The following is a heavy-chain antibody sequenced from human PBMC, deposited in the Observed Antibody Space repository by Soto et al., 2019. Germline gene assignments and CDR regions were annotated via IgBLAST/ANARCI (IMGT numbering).Heavy chain of an antibody. J-gene: IGHJ4*02. CDR1: GFTFSSYA. CDR3: ARDKSPYSSGWPNRHFDY. CDR2: MSYDGSNK. Sequence: QVQLVESGGGVVQPGRSLRLSCAASGFTFSSYAMHWVRQAPGKGLEWVAVMSYDGSNKYYADSVKGRFTISRDNSKNTLYLQMNSRRAEDTAVYYCARDKSPYSSGWPNRHFDYWGQGTLVTVSS. D-gene: IGHD6-19*01. V-gene: IGHV3-30-3*01.